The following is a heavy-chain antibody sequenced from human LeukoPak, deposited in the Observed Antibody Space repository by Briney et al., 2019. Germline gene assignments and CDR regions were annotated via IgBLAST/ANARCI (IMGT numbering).Heavy chain of an antibody. CDR3: ARGGYTYYYGSGSPSNWFDP. Sequence: NPSETLSLTCAVYGGSFSGYYWSWIRQPPGKGLEWIGEINHSGSTNYNPSLKSRVTISVDTSKNQFSLKLSSVTAVDTAVYYCARGGYTYYYGSGSPSNWFDPWGQGTLVTVSS. J-gene: IGHJ5*02. CDR1: GGSFSGYY. CDR2: INHSGST. D-gene: IGHD3-10*01. V-gene: IGHV4-34*01.